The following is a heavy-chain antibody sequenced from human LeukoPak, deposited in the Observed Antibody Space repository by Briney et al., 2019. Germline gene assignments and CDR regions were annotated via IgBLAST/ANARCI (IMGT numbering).Heavy chain of an antibody. Sequence: PGGSLRLSCAASGFTFSKVWMSWVRQAPGKGLEWVGRVKSKTDGGTIDYAAAVKGRFTISRDDSKDTLYLQMNSLKTEDTAVYYCTTDVSELDSSGYYAKYFRQWGQGTLVTVSS. V-gene: IGHV3-15*01. J-gene: IGHJ1*01. CDR2: VKSKTDGGTI. CDR1: GFTFSKVW. D-gene: IGHD3-22*01. CDR3: TTDVSELDSSGYYAKYFRQ.